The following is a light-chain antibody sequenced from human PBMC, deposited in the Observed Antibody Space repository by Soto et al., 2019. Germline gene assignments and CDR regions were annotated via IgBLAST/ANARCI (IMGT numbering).Light chain of an antibody. V-gene: IGLV2-23*01. CDR1: SSDVGSYNL. CDR3: SSYAGSMSVI. CDR2: EAT. J-gene: IGLJ2*01. Sequence: QSALTQPASVSGSPGQSTTISCTGTSSDVGSYNLVSWYQQHPGKAPKLMIYEATKRPSGVSTRFSGSKSGNTASLTISGLQAEDEADYFCSSYAGSMSVIFGGGTKVTVL.